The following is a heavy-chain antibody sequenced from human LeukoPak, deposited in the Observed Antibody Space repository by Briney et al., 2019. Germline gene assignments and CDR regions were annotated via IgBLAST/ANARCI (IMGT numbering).Heavy chain of an antibody. Sequence: SETLSLTCSVSGGSISNFYWRWTRQSAGKGLEWIGRMSANGNTNYNPSLQSRATMSVDTSKNQFSLNLTSVTAADTAVYFCARESSGTYYRPFDYWGQGILVTVSS. J-gene: IGHJ4*02. CDR2: MSANGNT. CDR1: GGSISNFY. CDR3: ARESSGTYYRPFDY. V-gene: IGHV4-4*07. D-gene: IGHD1-26*01.